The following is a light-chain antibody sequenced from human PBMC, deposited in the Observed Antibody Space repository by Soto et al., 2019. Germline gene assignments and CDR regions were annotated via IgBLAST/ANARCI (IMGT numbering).Light chain of an antibody. Sequence: QSVLTQPASVSGSPGQSITISCTGTSSEIGAYNFVSWYQQHPGKAPKLMLYDVNIRPSGVSNRFSGSKSGNTASLTISGLQAEDEADYYCTSWTTSTTMRFGGGTKVTVL. CDR1: SSEIGAYNF. CDR2: DVN. V-gene: IGLV2-14*03. J-gene: IGLJ2*01. CDR3: TSWTTSTTMR.